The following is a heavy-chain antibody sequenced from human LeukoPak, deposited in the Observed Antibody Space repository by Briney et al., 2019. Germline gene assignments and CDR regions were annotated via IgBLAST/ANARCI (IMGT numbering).Heavy chain of an antibody. CDR2: ISSSSGYI. J-gene: IGHJ4*02. Sequence: GGSLRLSCAASGFTFSGYSMNWVRQAPGKGLEWVSSISSSSGYIYYADSVKGRFTISRDNATNSLYLQMNSLRAEDTAVYYCARVSVVVVAASDYWGQGTLVTVSS. D-gene: IGHD2-15*01. V-gene: IGHV3-21*01. CDR3: ARVSVVVVAASDY. CDR1: GFTFSGYS.